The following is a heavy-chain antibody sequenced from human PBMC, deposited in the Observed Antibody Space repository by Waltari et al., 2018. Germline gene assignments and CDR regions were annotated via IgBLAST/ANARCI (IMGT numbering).Heavy chain of an antibody. Sequence: QVQLQESGPGLVKPSGTLSLTCAVSGCSISSSNWWSWVRQPPGKGLEWIGEIYHSGSTNYNPSLKSRVTISVDKSKNQFSLKLSSVTAADTAVYYCASSPLYSSSWYSTGFDIWGQGTMVTVSS. D-gene: IGHD6-13*01. J-gene: IGHJ3*02. CDR2: IYHSGST. V-gene: IGHV4-4*02. CDR3: ASSPLYSSSWYSTGFDI. CDR1: GCSISSSNW.